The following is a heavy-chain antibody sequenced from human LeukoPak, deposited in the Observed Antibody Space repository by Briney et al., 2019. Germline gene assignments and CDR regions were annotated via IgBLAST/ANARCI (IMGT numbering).Heavy chain of an antibody. CDR2: ISGDGGST. Sequence: GGSLRLSCAASGFTFGDYAMQGVRQAPGKGLEWVSLISGDGGSTYYAGSVKGRFTISRDNSKNSLYLQMNSLRTEDTALYYCAIPATVTTPYDAFDIWGQGTMVTVSS. CDR1: GFTFGDYA. V-gene: IGHV3-43*02. D-gene: IGHD4-17*01. CDR3: AIPATVTTPYDAFDI. J-gene: IGHJ3*02.